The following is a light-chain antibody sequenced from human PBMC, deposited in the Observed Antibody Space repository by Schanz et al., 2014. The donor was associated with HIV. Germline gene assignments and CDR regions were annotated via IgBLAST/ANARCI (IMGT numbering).Light chain of an antibody. V-gene: IGKV1-39*01. J-gene: IGKJ5*01. CDR2: AAS. CDR1: QGIRND. Sequence: DIQMTQSPSSLSASVGNRVTITCRASQGIRNDLGWYQQKPGQAPKRLIYAASNLQSGVPSRFSGSGSGTDFTLIISSLQPEDFASYFCQQTYNTSITFGQGTRLEIK. CDR3: QQTYNTSIT.